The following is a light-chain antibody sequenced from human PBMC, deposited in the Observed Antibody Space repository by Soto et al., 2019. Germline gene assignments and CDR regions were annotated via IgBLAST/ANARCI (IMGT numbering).Light chain of an antibody. CDR1: SIGSKF. CDR3: QVWDSSSHHVV. Sequence: SYELTQPPSVSVAPGQAARVTCGGDSIGSKFVHWYQQKPGQAPVLVVFDGSDRPSGIPERFSGSNSGNSATLTISRVEAGDEADSYCQVWDSSSHHVVFGGGTKLTVL. V-gene: IGLV3-21*02. CDR2: DGS. J-gene: IGLJ2*01.